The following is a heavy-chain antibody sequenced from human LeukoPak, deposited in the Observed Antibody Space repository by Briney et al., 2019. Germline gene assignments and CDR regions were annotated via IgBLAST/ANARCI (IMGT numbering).Heavy chain of an antibody. D-gene: IGHD1-14*01. V-gene: IGHV3-23*01. CDR3: AKPARTDYADY. J-gene: IGHJ4*02. Sequence: GGSLRLSCAASGFTFSNSAMSWVRQPPGKGLEWVSAISGSGGNTYYADSVKGRFTISRDNSKNTLYLQMNSLRAEDTAVYFCAKPARTDYADYWGQGTLVTVAS. CDR1: GFTFSNSA. CDR2: ISGSGGNT.